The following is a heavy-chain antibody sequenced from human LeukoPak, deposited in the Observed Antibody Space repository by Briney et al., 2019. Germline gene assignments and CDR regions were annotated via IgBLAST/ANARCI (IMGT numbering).Heavy chain of an antibody. CDR1: GGSFSGYY. D-gene: IGHD5-12*01. Sequence: SETLSLTCAVYGGSFSGYYWSWIRQPPGKGLEWIGEINHSGSTDYNPSLKSRVTISVDTSKNQFSLKLSSVIAADTAVYYCARGTRWLQALDYWGQGTLVTVSS. CDR3: ARGTRWLQALDY. CDR2: INHSGST. V-gene: IGHV4-34*01. J-gene: IGHJ4*02.